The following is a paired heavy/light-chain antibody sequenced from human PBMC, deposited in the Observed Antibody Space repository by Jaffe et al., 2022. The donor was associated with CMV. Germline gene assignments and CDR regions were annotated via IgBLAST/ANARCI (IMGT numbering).Light chain of an antibody. V-gene: IGKV1-39*01. CDR2: AAS. CDR3: QQSYSTPH. CDR1: QSISSY. Sequence: DIQMTQSPSSLSASVGDRVTITCRASQSISSYLNWYQQKPGKAPKLLIYAASSLQSGVPSRFSGSGSGTDFTLTISSLQPEDFATYYCQQSYSTPHFGGGTKVEIK. J-gene: IGKJ4*01.
Heavy chain of an antibody. CDR3: ARGNIVATDYYYYGMDV. D-gene: IGHD5-12*01. CDR1: GFTVSSNY. J-gene: IGHJ6*02. Sequence: EVQLVESGGGLIQPGGSLRLSCAASGFTVSSNYMSWVRQAPGKGLEWVSVIYSGGSTYYADSVKGRFTISRDNSKNTLYLQMNSLRAEDTAVYYCARGNIVATDYYYYGMDVWGQGTTVTVSS. CDR2: IYSGGST. V-gene: IGHV3-53*01.